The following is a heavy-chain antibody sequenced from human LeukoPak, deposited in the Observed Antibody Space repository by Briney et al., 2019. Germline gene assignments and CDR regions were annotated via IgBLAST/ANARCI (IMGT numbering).Heavy chain of an antibody. CDR2: INPSGGST. D-gene: IGHD3-22*01. CDR1: GYTFTSYY. CDR3: ARDPGDPTFYDSSGDNWFDP. Sequence: GASVKVSCKASGYTFTSYYMHWVRQAPGQGLEWMGIINPSGGSTSYAQKFQGRVTMTRDTSTSTVYMELSSLRSEDTAVYYCARDPGDPTFYDSSGDNWFDPRGQGTLVTVSS. J-gene: IGHJ5*02. V-gene: IGHV1-46*01.